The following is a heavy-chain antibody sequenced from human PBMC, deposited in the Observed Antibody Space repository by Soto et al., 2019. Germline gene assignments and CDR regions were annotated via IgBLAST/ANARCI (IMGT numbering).Heavy chain of an antibody. CDR3: ARVPYYDSSGPN. V-gene: IGHV4-34*01. J-gene: IGHJ4*02. CDR1: GGSFSGYY. D-gene: IGHD3-22*01. Sequence: QVQLQQWGAGLLKPSETLSLTCAVYGGSFSGYYWSWIRQPPGKGLEWIGEINHSGSTNYNPSLKSRVTISVDTSKNQFSLKLSSVTAADTAVYYCARVPYYDSSGPNWGQGTLVTVSS. CDR2: INHSGST.